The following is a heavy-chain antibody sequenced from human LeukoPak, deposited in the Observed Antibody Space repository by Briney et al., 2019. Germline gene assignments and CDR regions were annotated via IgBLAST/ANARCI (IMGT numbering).Heavy chain of an antibody. V-gene: IGHV3-30*02. J-gene: IGHJ3*02. CDR2: IRYDGSNK. CDR1: GFTFSSYG. CDR3: AREGGYSYGYAFDI. Sequence: GGSLRLSCAASGFTFSSYGMHWVRQAPGKGLEWVAFIRYDGSNKYYADSVKGRFTISRDNSKNTLYLQMNSLRAEDTAVYYCAREGGYSYGYAFDIWGQGTMVTVSS. D-gene: IGHD5-18*01.